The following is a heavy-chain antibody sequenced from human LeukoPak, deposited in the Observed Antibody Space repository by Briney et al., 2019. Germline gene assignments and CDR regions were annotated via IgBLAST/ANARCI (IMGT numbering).Heavy chain of an antibody. CDR2: IVGSGGNM. CDR1: GCSFSSYA. J-gene: IGHJ4*02. D-gene: IGHD2-2*01. CDR3: AKGLTWDRTSCSD. Sequence: PGGSLRLSCAASGCSFSSYAMSWVRQAPGKGLEWVSAIVGSGGNMYYADSVKGRFTISRDNFKNTLSLQINSLSADDTAFYYCAKGLTWDRTSCSDWGQGTLVTVSS. V-gene: IGHV3-23*01.